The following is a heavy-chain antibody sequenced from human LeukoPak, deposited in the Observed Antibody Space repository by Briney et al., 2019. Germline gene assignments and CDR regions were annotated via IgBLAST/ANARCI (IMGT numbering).Heavy chain of an antibody. V-gene: IGHV1-8*03. CDR1: GYSFTNYD. D-gene: IGHD1-1*01. J-gene: IGHJ4*02. CDR3: ARGLERDY. Sequence: GASVKVSCKASGYSFTNYDINWVRQATGQGLEWMGWMNPKSGDTGYSQKFQGRVFITRDTSINTAYMELSSLGSDDTAVYYCARGLERDYWGQGTLVTVSS. CDR2: MNPKSGDT.